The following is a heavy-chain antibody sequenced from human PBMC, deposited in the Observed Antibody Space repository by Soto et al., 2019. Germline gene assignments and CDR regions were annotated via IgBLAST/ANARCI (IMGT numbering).Heavy chain of an antibody. V-gene: IGHV3-33*01. D-gene: IGHD1-7*01. Sequence: QVLLVESGGGVVQPVTSLRLSCAASGFSFTGHGIHWVRQAPGKGLEWVALIYYDGSDEYYADSVKGRFSISRDNSKNMVSLQLNNLRVEDTAVYYCARDRGTLPSNMWPVPGTYFDFWGQGVLVSVSS. CDR2: IYYDGSDE. CDR3: ARDRGTLPSNMWPVPGTYFDF. J-gene: IGHJ4*02. CDR1: GFSFTGHG.